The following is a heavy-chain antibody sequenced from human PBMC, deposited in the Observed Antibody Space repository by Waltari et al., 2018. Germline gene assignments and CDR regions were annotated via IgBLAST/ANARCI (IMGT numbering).Heavy chain of an antibody. CDR3: ARVWFHSGFDF. Sequence: QVQLVPSGPQVKKPGASVKVSCKTSGYTTGNYIHWLRQAPGQGLEWLGLINPNSGGTDYAEKFQDRVTLTRDTSISTVYMELSSLRSDDTAVYYCARVWFHSGFDFWGQGTLVAVTS. CDR1: GYTTGNY. D-gene: IGHD1-26*01. CDR2: INPNSGGT. J-gene: IGHJ4*02. V-gene: IGHV1-2*02.